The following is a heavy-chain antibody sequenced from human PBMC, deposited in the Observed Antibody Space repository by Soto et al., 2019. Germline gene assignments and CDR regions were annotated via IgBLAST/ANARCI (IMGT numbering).Heavy chain of an antibody. D-gene: IGHD6-13*01. Sequence: EVQLVESGGGLVQPGGSLRLSCEASGFTFSSRWMTWVRQGPGKGLEWVANIKQDENGKDYVDSVKGRFTISRDNAKNSLYLQMNSLRAEDTAVYYCATHDGPAAAGLVLDFCGQGTLVTVSS. CDR2: IKQDENGK. CDR1: GFTFSSRW. CDR3: ATHDGPAAAGLVLDF. J-gene: IGHJ4*02. V-gene: IGHV3-7*02.